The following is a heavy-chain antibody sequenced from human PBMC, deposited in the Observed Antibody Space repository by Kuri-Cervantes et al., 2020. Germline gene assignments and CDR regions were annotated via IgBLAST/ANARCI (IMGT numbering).Heavy chain of an antibody. Sequence: LRLSCTVSGGSISSGDYYWSWIRQPPGKGLEWIGYIYYSGSTYYNPSLKSRVTISVDTSKNQFSLKLSSVTAADTAVYYCARGYQEMATLYYFDYWGQGTLVTVSS. CDR1: GGSISSGDYY. D-gene: IGHD5-24*01. V-gene: IGHV4-30-4*01. CDR3: ARGYQEMATLYYFDY. J-gene: IGHJ4*02. CDR2: IYYSGST.